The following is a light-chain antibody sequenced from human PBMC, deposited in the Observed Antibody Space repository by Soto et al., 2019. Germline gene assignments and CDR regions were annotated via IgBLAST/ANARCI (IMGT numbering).Light chain of an antibody. V-gene: IGLV2-14*01. CDR1: RSDVGGYNY. Sequence: QSALTQPASVSGSPGQSITISCTGTRSDVGGYNYVSWYQHHPGEAPKLLIYEVTNRPAEVSNRFSGSKSGITASLTISGLQSEDEADYYCSSYTSGSTVIFGGGTKLTVL. CDR3: SSYTSGSTVI. CDR2: EVT. J-gene: IGLJ2*01.